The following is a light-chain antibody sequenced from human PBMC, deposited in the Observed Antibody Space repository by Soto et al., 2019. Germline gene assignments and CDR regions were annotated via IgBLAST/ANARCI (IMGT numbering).Light chain of an antibody. CDR3: QHYGGFSSYT. J-gene: IGKJ2*01. CDR2: GAS. V-gene: IGKV3-20*01. Sequence: EIVLTQSPGTLSLSPGERATLACRASQSVGNNYLAWYQQKPGQAPRLLIYGASIRAAGIPDRFGGSGSGTDFTLTISSLEPEDFAVYYCQHYGGFSSYTFAQGTKLEIK. CDR1: QSVGNNY.